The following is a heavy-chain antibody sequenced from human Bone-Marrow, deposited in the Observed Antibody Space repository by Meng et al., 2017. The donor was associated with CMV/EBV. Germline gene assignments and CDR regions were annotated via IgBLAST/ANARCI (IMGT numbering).Heavy chain of an antibody. V-gene: IGHV4-39*07. J-gene: IGHJ4*02. CDR2: IYYSGST. Sequence: SEPLSLTCTVSGGSISSISYYWDWIRQPPGKGLEWIGCIYYSGSTYYNPSLKSRVTISVDTTKNQFSQKLSSVIAADTAVYYCASLYISPGDNDYWGQGTLVTVSS. CDR3: ASLYISPGDNDY. CDR1: GGSISSISYY. D-gene: IGHD6-13*01.